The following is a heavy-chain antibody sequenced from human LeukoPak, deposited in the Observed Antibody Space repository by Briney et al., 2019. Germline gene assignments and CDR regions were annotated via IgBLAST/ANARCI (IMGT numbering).Heavy chain of an antibody. Sequence: GGSLRLSCAASGFTFSSYAMSWVRQAPGKGLEWVSAISGSGGSTYYADSVKGRFTISRDNSKNTLYLQMNSLRAEDTAVYYCAKDLRQRGFRSSTSCTPWGQGTLVTVSS. V-gene: IGHV3-23*01. CDR2: ISGSGGST. J-gene: IGHJ5*02. D-gene: IGHD2-2*01. CDR1: GFTFSSYA. CDR3: AKDLRQRGFRSSTSCTP.